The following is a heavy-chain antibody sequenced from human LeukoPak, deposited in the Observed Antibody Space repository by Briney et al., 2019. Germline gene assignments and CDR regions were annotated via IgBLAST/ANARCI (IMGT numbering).Heavy chain of an antibody. D-gene: IGHD4-23*01. CDR3: ARDYGGNSGWLDP. CDR2: INPNSGGT. Sequence: ASVKVSCKASGYTFTGYYMHWVRQAPGQGLEWMGWINPNSGGTNYAQKFQGRVTMTRDTSISTAYMELSSLRSEDTAVYYCARDYGGNSGWLDPWGQGTLVTVSS. J-gene: IGHJ5*02. CDR1: GYTFTGYY. V-gene: IGHV1-2*02.